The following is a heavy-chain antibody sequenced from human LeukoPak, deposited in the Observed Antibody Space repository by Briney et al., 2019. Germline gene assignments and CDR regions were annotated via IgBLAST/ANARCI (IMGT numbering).Heavy chain of an antibody. V-gene: IGHV4-61*01. J-gene: IGHJ4*02. D-gene: IGHD4-23*01. CDR2: IYYSGTT. CDR1: GRSVSTGSYY. CDR3: ARDPYGGNCDN. Sequence: TSETLSLTGTVSGRSVSTGSYYWSWIRQPRGKGLEWIGYIYYSGTTNYNPSLKSRVTISLDTSKNQFSLKLSSVTAADTAVSYCARDPYGGNCDNWGQGTLVTVSS.